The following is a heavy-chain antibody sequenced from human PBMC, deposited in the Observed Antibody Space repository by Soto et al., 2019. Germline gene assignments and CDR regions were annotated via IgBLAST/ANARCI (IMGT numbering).Heavy chain of an antibody. D-gene: IGHD6-19*01. CDR1: GYIFTDYY. CDR2: INPNIGGT. V-gene: IGHV1-2*06. Sequence: ASVKVSCKASGYIFTDYYMHWVRQAPGQELGWMGRINPNIGGTNYAQKFQGRVTITADESTSTAYMELSSLRSEDTAVYYCARALTGYSSGWPDNWFDPWGQGTLVTVSS. J-gene: IGHJ5*02. CDR3: ARALTGYSSGWPDNWFDP.